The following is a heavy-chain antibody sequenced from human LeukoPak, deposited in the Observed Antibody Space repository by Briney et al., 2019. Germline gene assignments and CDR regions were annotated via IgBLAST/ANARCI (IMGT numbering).Heavy chain of an antibody. J-gene: IGHJ4*02. CDR3: AIPLKPGSSWSWDY. D-gene: IGHD6-13*01. V-gene: IGHV3-23*01. CDR2: ISGSGGST. Sequence: GSLRLSCAASGFTFSSYAMSWVRQAPGEGLEWVSAISGSGGSTYYADSVKGRFTISRDNSKNTLYLQMISLRAEDTAVYYCAIPLKPGSSWSWDYWGRGTLVTVSS. CDR1: GFTFSSYA.